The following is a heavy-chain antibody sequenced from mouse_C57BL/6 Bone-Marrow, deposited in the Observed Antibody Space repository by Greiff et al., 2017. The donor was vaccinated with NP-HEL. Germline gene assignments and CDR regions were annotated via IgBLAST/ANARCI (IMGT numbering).Heavy chain of an antibody. CDR2: IWSGGST. V-gene: IGHV2-2*01. CDR1: GFSLTSYC. Sequence: QVQLKESGPGLVQPSQSLSITCTVSGFSLTSYCVHWVRQSPGKGLEWLGVIWSGGSTDYNAAFISRLSISKDNSKSQVFFKMNSLQADDTAIYYCARDDGYYPWFAYWGQGTLVTVSA. D-gene: IGHD2-3*01. J-gene: IGHJ3*01. CDR3: ARDDGYYPWFAY.